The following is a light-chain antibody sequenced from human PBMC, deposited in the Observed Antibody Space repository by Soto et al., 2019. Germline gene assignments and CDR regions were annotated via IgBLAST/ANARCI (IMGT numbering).Light chain of an antibody. CDR1: QGISNY. V-gene: IGKV1-27*01. J-gene: IGKJ3*01. CDR3: QKYNSAPFT. Sequence: DIQMTQSPSSLSASVGDRVAITCRASQGISNYLAWNQQKPGKVPKLLIYAASTLQSGVPSRFSGSGSGTDVSLTISSLQPEDVAIYYCQKYNSAPFTFGPGIKVDI. CDR2: AAS.